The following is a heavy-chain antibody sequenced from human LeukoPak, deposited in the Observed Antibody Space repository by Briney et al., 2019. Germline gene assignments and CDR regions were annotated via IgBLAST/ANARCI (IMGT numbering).Heavy chain of an antibody. CDR2: ISGRSSTI. CDR3: ARDRIKSGSYYFDY. V-gene: IGHV3-48*01. Sequence: GGSLRLSCAASAFTFSDYSMNWARQAPGKGLEWISYISGRSSTIYYADSVKGRFTISSDNAKNSMYLQMNSLRAEDTAVYYCARDRIKSGSYYFDYWGQGTLVTVSS. CDR1: AFTFSDYS. J-gene: IGHJ4*02. D-gene: IGHD1-26*01.